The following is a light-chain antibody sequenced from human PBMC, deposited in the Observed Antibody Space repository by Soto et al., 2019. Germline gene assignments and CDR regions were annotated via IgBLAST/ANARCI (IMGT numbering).Light chain of an antibody. CDR3: SSYAGSSNV. J-gene: IGLJ1*01. V-gene: IGLV2-8*01. CDR1: SSDVGGYNY. CDR2: EVN. Sequence: QSALTQPPSASGSPGQSVAISCTGTSSDVGGYNYVSWYQQHPGIAPKLMIYEVNERPSGVPDRFSGSKSGNTASLTVSGLQAEDEADYYCSSYAGSSNVFGTGTKVTVL.